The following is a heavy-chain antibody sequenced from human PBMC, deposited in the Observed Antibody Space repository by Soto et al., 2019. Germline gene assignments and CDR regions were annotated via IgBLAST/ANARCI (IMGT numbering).Heavy chain of an antibody. D-gene: IGHD2-2*01. CDR1: GSTIRSYY. CDR2: VSYSGST. Sequence: SETLSLTCTVSGSTIRSYYWSWIRQPPGKGLECIGYVSYSGSTTYIPALMSRVTITVDTSNNQFSLRVNSVTAADTAVYYCARRATPAVNFDFWGPGALVTVSS. CDR3: ARRATPAVNFDF. J-gene: IGHJ4*02. V-gene: IGHV4-59*08.